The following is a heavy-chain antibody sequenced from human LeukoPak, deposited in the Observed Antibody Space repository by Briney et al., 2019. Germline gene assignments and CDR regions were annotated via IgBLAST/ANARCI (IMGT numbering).Heavy chain of an antibody. V-gene: IGHV3-23*01. CDR2: ISGSGSST. CDR1: GFTFSSYA. D-gene: IGHD6-13*01. J-gene: IGHJ2*01. CDR3: ARAHSSSWYPLYWYFDL. Sequence: GGSLRLSCTASGFTFSSYAMTWVRQAPGKGLEWVSGISGSGSSTYYADSVKGRFTISRDNSKNTLYLQMNSLRAEDTAVYYCARAHSSSWYPLYWYFDLWGRGTLVTVSS.